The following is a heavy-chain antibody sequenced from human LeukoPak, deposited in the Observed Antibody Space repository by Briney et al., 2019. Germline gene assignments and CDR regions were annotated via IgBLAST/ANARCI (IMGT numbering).Heavy chain of an antibody. D-gene: IGHD5-18*01. CDR3: ASLQPSYGSDDFDY. V-gene: IGHV1-69*13. J-gene: IGHJ4*02. CDR1: GGTFSSYA. Sequence: ASVKVSCKASGGTFSSYAISWVRQAPGQGLEWMGGIIPIFGTANYAQKFQGRVTITADESTSTAYMELSSLRSEDTAVYYCASLQPSYGSDDFDYWGQGTLVTVSS. CDR2: IIPIFGTA.